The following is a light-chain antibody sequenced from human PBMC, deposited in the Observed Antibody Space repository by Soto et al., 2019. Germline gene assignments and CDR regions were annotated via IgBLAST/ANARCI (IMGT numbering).Light chain of an antibody. CDR3: LQYSSHSWT. CDR1: QSISGL. V-gene: IGKV1-5*03. Sequence: PVTQSPSTLSTSVGDTVTITCRASQSISGLLAWYQQKPGQAPKLLIYKASTLQSGVPSRFSGSGSGTEFTLTISRLQPDDVATYYCLQYSSHSWTFGQGTKVDIK. J-gene: IGKJ1*01. CDR2: KAS.